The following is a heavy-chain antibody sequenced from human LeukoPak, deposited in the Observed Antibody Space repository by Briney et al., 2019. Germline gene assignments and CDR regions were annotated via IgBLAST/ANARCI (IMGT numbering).Heavy chain of an antibody. Sequence: PSETLSLTCAVYGGSFSGYYWSWIRQPPGKGLEWIGEINHSGSTNYNPSLKSRVTISVDTSKNQFSLKLSSVTAADTAVYYCARAPVIVVVVADYFDYWGQGTLVTVSS. CDR3: ARAPVIVVVVADYFDY. CDR2: INHSGST. J-gene: IGHJ4*02. V-gene: IGHV4-34*01. CDR1: GGSFSGYY. D-gene: IGHD2-15*01.